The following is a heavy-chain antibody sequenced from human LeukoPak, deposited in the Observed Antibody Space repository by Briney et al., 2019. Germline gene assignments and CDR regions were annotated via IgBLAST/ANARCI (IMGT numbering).Heavy chain of an antibody. V-gene: IGHV3-48*02. J-gene: IGHJ4*02. CDR3: ASGVDIAIRGAHFDY. Sequence: AGGSLRLSCAASGFTFSSYSMNWVRQAPGKGLEWVSYISSSSPIYYADSVKGRFTISRDNAKNSLYLQMNSLRDEDTAVYYCASGVDIAIRGAHFDYWGQGTLVTVSS. D-gene: IGHD2-15*01. CDR2: ISSSSPI. CDR1: GFTFSSYS.